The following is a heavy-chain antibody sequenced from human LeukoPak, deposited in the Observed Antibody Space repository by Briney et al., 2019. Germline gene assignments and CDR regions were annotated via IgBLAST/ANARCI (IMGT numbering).Heavy chain of an antibody. CDR2: IYYSGST. Sequence: PSETLFLTCTVSGGSISSYYWSWIRQPPGKGLEWIGYIYYSGSTNYNPSLKSRVTISVDTSKNQFSLKLSSVTAADTAVYYCARDPYGDYVFDYWGQGTLVTVSS. J-gene: IGHJ4*02. D-gene: IGHD4-17*01. CDR1: GGSISSYY. CDR3: ARDPYGDYVFDY. V-gene: IGHV4-59*01.